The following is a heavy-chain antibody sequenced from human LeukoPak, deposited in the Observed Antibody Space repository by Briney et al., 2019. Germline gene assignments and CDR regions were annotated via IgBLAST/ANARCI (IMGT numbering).Heavy chain of an antibody. J-gene: IGHJ4*02. D-gene: IGHD6-13*01. CDR1: GFTFSSYG. Sequence: QPAGSLRLSCAASGFTFSSYGMHWVRQAPGKGLEWVAFIRYDGSNKYYADSVKGRFTISRDNSKNTLYLQMNSLRAEDTAVYYCAKEQGIAAAGPGTFDYWGQGTLVTVSS. V-gene: IGHV3-30*02. CDR2: IRYDGSNK. CDR3: AKEQGIAAAGPGTFDY.